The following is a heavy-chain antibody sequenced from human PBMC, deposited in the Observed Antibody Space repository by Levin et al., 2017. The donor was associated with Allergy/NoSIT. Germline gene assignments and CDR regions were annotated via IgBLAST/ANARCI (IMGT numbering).Heavy chain of an antibody. D-gene: IGHD5-18*01. V-gene: IGHV3-48*01. CDR2: ISSSSSTI. CDR3: ASVDTAMVKYNWFDP. CDR1: GFTFSSYS. J-gene: IGHJ5*02. Sequence: GGSLRLSCAASGFTFSSYSMNWVRQAPGKGLEWVSYISSSSSTIYYADSVKGRFTISRDNAKNSLYLQMNSLRAEDTAVYYCASVDTAMVKYNWFDPWGQGTLVTVSS.